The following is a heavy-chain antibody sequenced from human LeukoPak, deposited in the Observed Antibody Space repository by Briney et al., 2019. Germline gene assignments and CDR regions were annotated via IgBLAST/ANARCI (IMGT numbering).Heavy chain of an antibody. D-gene: IGHD3-22*01. V-gene: IGHV3-21*01. Sequence: PGGSLRLSCAASEFTFSSYSMKWVRQAPGKGLQWLSSISSSSSYIYYADSVKGRFTISRDNAKNSLYLQMNSLRAEDTAVYYCARARFYYYDSSGYYYYYGMDVWGQGTTVTVSS. J-gene: IGHJ6*01. CDR1: EFTFSSYS. CDR3: ARARFYYYDSSGYYYYYGMDV. CDR2: ISSSSSYI.